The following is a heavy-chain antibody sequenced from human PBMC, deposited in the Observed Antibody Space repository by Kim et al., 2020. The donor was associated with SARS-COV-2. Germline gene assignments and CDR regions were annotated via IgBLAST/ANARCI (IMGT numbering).Heavy chain of an antibody. CDR1: GFTFSSYG. CDR2: IWYDGSNK. V-gene: IGHV3-33*06. D-gene: IGHD6-13*01. Sequence: GGSLRLSCAASGFTFSSYGMHWVRQAPGKGLEWVAVIWYDGSNKYYADSVKGRFTISRDNSKNTLYLQMNSLRAEDTAVYYCAKNAAAAGTGNWFDPWGQGTLVTVSS. J-gene: IGHJ5*02. CDR3: AKNAAAAGTGNWFDP.